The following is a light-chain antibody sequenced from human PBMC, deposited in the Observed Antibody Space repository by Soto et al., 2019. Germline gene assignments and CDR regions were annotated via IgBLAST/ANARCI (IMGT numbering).Light chain of an antibody. J-gene: IGKJ1*01. Sequence: ESALTQSPGPLSLSPGERAPASCRASQSVSSSYLAWYQQKPGQAHRLIIYGASSRATGIPDRFSGSGSGTDFTLTISRLEPEDFAVYYGQQYGSSPEWTFGQGTKVEIK. CDR2: GAS. CDR1: QSVSSSY. V-gene: IGKV3-20*01. CDR3: QQYGSSPEWT.